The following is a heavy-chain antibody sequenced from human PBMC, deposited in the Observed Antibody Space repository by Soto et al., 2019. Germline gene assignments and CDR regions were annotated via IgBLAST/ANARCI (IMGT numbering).Heavy chain of an antibody. D-gene: IGHD5-12*01. Sequence: ASVKVSCKASGGSFSNFGIGWVRQAPGQGLEWMGGIVPVFGRPNYAQRFRGRLTITADESTSTGYMELISLRSDGTAVYYCAREGSGYNFWGQGTQVTVSS. CDR3: AREGSGYNF. J-gene: IGHJ4*02. V-gene: IGHV1-69*13. CDR1: GGSFSNFG. CDR2: IVPVFGRP.